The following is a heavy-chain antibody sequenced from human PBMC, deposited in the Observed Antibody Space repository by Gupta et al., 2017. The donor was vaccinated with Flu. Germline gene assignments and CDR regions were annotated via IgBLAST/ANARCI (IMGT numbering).Heavy chain of an antibody. Sequence: QVQLVQSGAEVKKPGSSVKVSCKASGGTFSSYAISWVRQAPGQGLEWMGGIIPIFGTANYAQKFQGRVTITADESTSTAYMELSSLRSEDTAVYYCARASKYYYDSSGPHAFDIWGQGTMVTVSS. J-gene: IGHJ3*02. D-gene: IGHD3-22*01. V-gene: IGHV1-69*01. CDR2: IIPIFGTA. CDR3: ARASKYYYDSSGPHAFDI. CDR1: GGTFSSYA.